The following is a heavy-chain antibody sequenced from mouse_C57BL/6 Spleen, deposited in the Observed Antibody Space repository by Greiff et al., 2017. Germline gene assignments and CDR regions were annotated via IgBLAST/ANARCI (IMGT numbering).Heavy chain of an antibody. CDR2: IDPSDSYT. D-gene: IGHD3-2*02. J-gene: IGHJ2*01. V-gene: IGHV1-59*01. Sequence: QVQLQQPGAELVRPGTSVKLSCKASGYTFTSYWMHWVKQRPGQGLEWIGVIDPSDSYTNYNQKFKGKATLTVDTSSSTAYMQLSSLTSEDSAVYYGARGDSSGYLYYFDYWGQGTTLTVSS. CDR1: GYTFTSYW. CDR3: ARGDSSGYLYYFDY.